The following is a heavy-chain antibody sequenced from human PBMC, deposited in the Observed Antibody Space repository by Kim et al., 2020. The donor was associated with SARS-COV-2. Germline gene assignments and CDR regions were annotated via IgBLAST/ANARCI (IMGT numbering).Heavy chain of an antibody. CDR3: ARGLRFGGDGYYFDY. CDR2: INHSGST. J-gene: IGHJ4*01. V-gene: IGHV4-34*01. Sequence: SETLSLTCAVYGGSFSGYYWCWIRKPQGKGMEWIGEINHSGSTNSNPSLKSRVTIPVDTSTNQFALKLSSVTAADTAVYYCARGLRFGGDGYYFDYWGQGTPVTVSS. D-gene: IGHD3-16*01. CDR1: GGSFSGYY.